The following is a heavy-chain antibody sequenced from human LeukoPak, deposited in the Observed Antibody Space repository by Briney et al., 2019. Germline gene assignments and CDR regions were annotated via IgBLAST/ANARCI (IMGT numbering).Heavy chain of an antibody. D-gene: IGHD4-17*01. CDR3: ATTTVTTWRYYFNY. CDR1: GGSFSGYY. J-gene: IGHJ4*02. V-gene: IGHV4-34*01. Sequence: SETLSLTCAVYGGSFSGYYWTWIRQPPGKGLEWIGEINHSGSTNYNPSLKSRVTLSVDTSKNQFSLRLSSVTAADTAVYYCATTTVTTWRYYFNYWGQGTLVTVSS. CDR2: INHSGST.